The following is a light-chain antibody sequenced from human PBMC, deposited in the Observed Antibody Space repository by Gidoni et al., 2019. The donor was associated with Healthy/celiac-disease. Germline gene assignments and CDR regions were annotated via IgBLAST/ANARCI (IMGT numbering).Light chain of an antibody. CDR2: GAS. CDR3: QQYNNWPQT. CDR1: HSVNSN. Sequence: EIVMTPSPATLSVSPGEIANLSCRASHSVNSNLAWYQQKPSQAPRLLIYGASTRATGIPARFSGSGSGTEFTLTISSLQSEGFAVYCCQQYNNWPQTFGQGTKVEIK. V-gene: IGKV3-15*01. J-gene: IGKJ1*01.